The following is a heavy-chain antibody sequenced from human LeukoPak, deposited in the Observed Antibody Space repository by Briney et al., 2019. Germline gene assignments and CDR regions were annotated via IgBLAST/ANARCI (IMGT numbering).Heavy chain of an antibody. Sequence: ASVKVSCKASGYTFTSYYMHWVRQAPGQGLEWMGIINPSGGSTSYAQKFQGRITMTTDTSTSTAYMELRSLRSDDTAIYYCARSVVYFGSGTYYGYYYMDVWGKGTTVTVSS. CDR1: GYTFTSYY. V-gene: IGHV1-46*01. CDR3: ARSVVYFGSGTYYGYYYMDV. CDR2: INPSGGST. J-gene: IGHJ6*03. D-gene: IGHD3-10*01.